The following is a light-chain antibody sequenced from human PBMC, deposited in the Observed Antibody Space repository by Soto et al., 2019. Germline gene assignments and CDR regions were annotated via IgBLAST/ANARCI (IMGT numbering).Light chain of an antibody. CDR1: QSVSSY. V-gene: IGKV3-11*01. J-gene: IGKJ1*01. CDR2: DAS. Sequence: EIVLTQSPATLSLSPGERATLSCRASQSVSSYLAWYQQKPGQAPRLLIYDASNRATGIPARFSGSGSGTDFTLTISSLEPEDFAVYYCQQYNNWPGTFGRGTKVEI. CDR3: QQYNNWPGT.